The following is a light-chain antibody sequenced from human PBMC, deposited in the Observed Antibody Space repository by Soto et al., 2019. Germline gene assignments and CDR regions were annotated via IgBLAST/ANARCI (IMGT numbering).Light chain of an antibody. V-gene: IGLV1-44*01. CDR3: AAWDDNLKGPL. CDR2: SDD. J-gene: IGLJ3*02. CDR1: NSNIGRYS. Sequence: QSVLTQPPSLSGTPGQRVTISCSGSNSNIGRYSVNWYQHFPVTAPKILIYSDDERPSGVPDRFSGSKSGTSASLAISGLQSEDEAEYYCAAWDDNLKGPLFGGGTKLTVL.